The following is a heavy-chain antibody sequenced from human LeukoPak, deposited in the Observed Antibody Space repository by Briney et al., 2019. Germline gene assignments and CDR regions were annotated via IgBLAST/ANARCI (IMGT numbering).Heavy chain of an antibody. CDR2: IRFDGSNK. Sequence: GGSLRLSCAASGFTFSSYGMHWVRQAPGKGLEWVAFIRFDGSNKYYADSVKGRFTISRDNSKNTLYLQMNSLRAEDTAVYYCAKEGYCSSTSCYASTNYYYHYYMDVWGKGTTVTISS. D-gene: IGHD2-2*01. CDR3: AKEGYCSSTSCYASTNYYYHYYMDV. CDR1: GFTFSSYG. V-gene: IGHV3-30*02. J-gene: IGHJ6*03.